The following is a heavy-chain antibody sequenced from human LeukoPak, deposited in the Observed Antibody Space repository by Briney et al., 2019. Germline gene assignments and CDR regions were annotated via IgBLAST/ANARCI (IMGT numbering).Heavy chain of an antibody. CDR2: ITATSSST. CDR3: ARAGLYNWNYEGTAYFDY. J-gene: IGHJ4*02. Sequence: GGSLSLSCAASGFTFSNYGMSWVRQAPGKGLEWVSAITATSSSTHDADSVQGRFTISRDNAKNSLYLQMNSLRAEDTALYYCARAGLYNWNYEGTAYFDYWGQGTLVTVSS. CDR1: GFTFSNYG. V-gene: IGHV3-21*04. D-gene: IGHD1-7*01.